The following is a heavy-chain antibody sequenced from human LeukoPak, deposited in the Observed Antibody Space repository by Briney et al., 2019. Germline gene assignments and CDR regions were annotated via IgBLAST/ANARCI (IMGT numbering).Heavy chain of an antibody. V-gene: IGHV1-2*02. CDR1: GYTFTGHY. CDR3: ARFYCSISDCYGQTNWFDP. CDR2: INSTIGGS. D-gene: IGHD2-2*01. Sequence: ASVKVSCKAAGYTFTGHYLHWVRQAPGQGLEWMGWINSTIGGSNYAPKFEGRVTMTRDTSITTAYMELHRLTSDDTAVYYCARFYCSISDCYGQTNWFDPWGQGTLVTVSS. J-gene: IGHJ5*02.